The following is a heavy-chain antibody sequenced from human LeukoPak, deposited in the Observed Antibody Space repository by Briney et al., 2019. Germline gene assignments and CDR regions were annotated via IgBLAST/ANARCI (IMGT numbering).Heavy chain of an antibody. CDR1: GYTFTSYD. J-gene: IGHJ6*03. CDR3: ARWGYSGSYSSYYYYMDV. D-gene: IGHD1-26*01. Sequence: ASVNVSCKASGYTFTSYDINWVRQATGQGLEWMGWMNPNSGNTGYAQKFQGRVTITRNTSISTAYMELSSLRSEDTAVYYCARWGYSGSYSSYYYYMDVWGKGTTVTVSS. V-gene: IGHV1-8*03. CDR2: MNPNSGNT.